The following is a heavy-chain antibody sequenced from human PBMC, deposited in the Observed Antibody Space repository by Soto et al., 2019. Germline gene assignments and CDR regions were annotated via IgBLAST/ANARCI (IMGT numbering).Heavy chain of an antibody. D-gene: IGHD3-9*01. Sequence: SVKVSCKAFGGTFSSYAISWVRQAPGQGLEWMGGIIPIFGTANYAQKFQGRVTITADKSTSTAYMELSSLRSEDTAVYYCAGGHYDILTGAFDIWGQGTMVTVSS. CDR3: AGGHYDILTGAFDI. CDR2: IIPIFGTA. V-gene: IGHV1-69*06. J-gene: IGHJ3*02. CDR1: GGTFSSYA.